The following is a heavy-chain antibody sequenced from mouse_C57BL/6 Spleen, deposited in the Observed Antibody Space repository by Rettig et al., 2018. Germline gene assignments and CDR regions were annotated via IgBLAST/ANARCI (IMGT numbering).Heavy chain of an antibody. V-gene: IGHV8-8*01. Sequence: FGMGVGWIRQPSGKGLEWLAHIWWDDDKYYNPALKSRLTISKDTSKNQVFLKIANVDTADTATYYCARGIYYYGSSYFDYWGQGTTLTVSS. J-gene: IGHJ2*01. D-gene: IGHD1-1*01. CDR1: FGMG. CDR3: ARGIYYYGSSYFDY. CDR2: IWWDDDK.